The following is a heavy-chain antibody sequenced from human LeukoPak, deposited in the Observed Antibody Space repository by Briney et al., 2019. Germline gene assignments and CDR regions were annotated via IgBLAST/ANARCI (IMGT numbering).Heavy chain of an antibody. V-gene: IGHV3-30*18. CDR2: ISYDGSNR. Sequence: GGSLRLSCGASGFTFSNYGMHWVRQAPGKGLEWVAFISYDGSNRYYADSVKGRFTISRDKSKNTLYLQMNSLRAEDTAVYYCAKDCHYNWNDVGAFDIWGQGTMVTVSS. D-gene: IGHD1-20*01. J-gene: IGHJ3*02. CDR3: AKDCHYNWNDVGAFDI. CDR1: GFTFSNYG.